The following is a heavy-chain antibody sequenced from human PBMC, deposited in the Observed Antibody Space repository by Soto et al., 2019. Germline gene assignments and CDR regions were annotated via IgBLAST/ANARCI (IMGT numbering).Heavy chain of an antibody. V-gene: IGHV3-15*07. J-gene: IGHJ1*01. CDR3: TTEPYYYDSSGYYYWYFQH. CDR2: IKSKTDGGTT. Sequence: GGSLRLSCAASGFTFSNAWMNWVRQAPGKGLEWVGRIKSKTDGGTTDYAAPVKGRFTISRDDSKNTLYLQMNSLKTEDTAVYYCTTEPYYYDSSGYYYWYFQHWGQGTLVTVSS. CDR1: GFTFSNAW. D-gene: IGHD3-22*01.